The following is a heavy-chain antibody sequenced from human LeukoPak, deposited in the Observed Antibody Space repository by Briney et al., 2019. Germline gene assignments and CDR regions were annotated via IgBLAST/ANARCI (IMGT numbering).Heavy chain of an antibody. Sequence: SETLSLTCAVYGGSFSGYYWSWIRQPPGKGLEWIGEINHSGSTNYNPSLKSRVTISVDTSKNQFSLKLSSVTAADTAVYYCASSSDSSGLYFDYWGQGTLVTVSS. D-gene: IGHD6-19*01. CDR1: GGSFSGYY. V-gene: IGHV4-34*01. J-gene: IGHJ4*02. CDR3: ASSSDSSGLYFDY. CDR2: INHSGST.